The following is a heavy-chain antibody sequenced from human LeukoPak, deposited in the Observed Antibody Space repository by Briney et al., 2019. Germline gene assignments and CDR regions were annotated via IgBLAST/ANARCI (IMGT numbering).Heavy chain of an antibody. CDR3: ARAAPEYYDILTGYYKDAFDI. D-gene: IGHD3-9*01. J-gene: IGHJ3*02. V-gene: IGHV4-34*01. CDR2: INHSGST. Sequence: SETLSLTCAVYGGSFSGYYWSWLRQPPGKGLEWIGEINHSGSTNYNPSLKSRVTISVDTSKNQFSLKLSSVTAADTAVYYCARAAPEYYDILTGYYKDAFDIWGQGTMVTVSS. CDR1: GGSFSGYY.